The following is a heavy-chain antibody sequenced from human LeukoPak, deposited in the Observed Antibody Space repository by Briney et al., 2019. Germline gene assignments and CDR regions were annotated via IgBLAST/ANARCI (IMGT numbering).Heavy chain of an antibody. CDR2: IKEDGSEK. J-gene: IGHJ4*02. Sequence: GGSLRLSCAASGFTFSSHWMNWVRQAPGKGLEWVANIKEDGSEKYYVDSVKGRFSISRDNVKNSLYLQMNSLRDEDTAVYYCSRGSAVGHWGQGTLVTVSS. V-gene: IGHV3-7*04. CDR3: SRGSAVGH. D-gene: IGHD1-26*01. CDR1: GFTFSSHW.